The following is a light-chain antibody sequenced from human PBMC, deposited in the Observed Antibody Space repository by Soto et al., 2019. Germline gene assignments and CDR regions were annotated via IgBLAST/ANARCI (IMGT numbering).Light chain of an antibody. V-gene: IGLV2-18*02. CDR1: SSDVGDYEH. CDR2: DVI. Sequence: QSALTQPPSVSGSPGQSVTISCTVTSSDVGDYEHVSWYQLAPGTAPKLLISDVINRPSGVPDRFSGSKSGNTASLTISGLQTEDEADYYCSSFTTSSTWVFGGGTKLTVL. J-gene: IGLJ3*02. CDR3: SSFTTSSTWV.